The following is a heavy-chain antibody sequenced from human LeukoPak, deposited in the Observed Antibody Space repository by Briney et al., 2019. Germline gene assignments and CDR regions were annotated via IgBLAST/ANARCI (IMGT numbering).Heavy chain of an antibody. D-gene: IGHD3-10*01. CDR3: ARGVSGVSRLLL. J-gene: IGHJ4*02. CDR2: ISSDGSNT. V-gene: IGHV3-74*01. Sequence: PGGSLTLSCAASGFTFSSYCMHWVRQAPGKGLVWVSRISSDGSNTRYADSVKGRFTISRDNAKKTLYLQMNSLRAEDTAVYHCARGVSGVSRLLLWGGRTLVTVSS. CDR1: GFTFSSYC.